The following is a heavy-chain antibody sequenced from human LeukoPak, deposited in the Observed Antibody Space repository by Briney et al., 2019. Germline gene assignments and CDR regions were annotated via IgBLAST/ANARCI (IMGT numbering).Heavy chain of an antibody. D-gene: IGHD3-22*01. J-gene: IGHJ4*02. Sequence: ASVKVSCKASGGTFSSYAISWVRQAPGQGLEWMGRINPNSGGTNYAQKFQGRVTMTRDTSISTAYMELSRLRSDDTAVYYCARDLVLSPQTYYYDSSGYYEDYWGQGTLVTVSS. CDR2: INPNSGGT. CDR1: GGTFSSYA. V-gene: IGHV1-2*06. CDR3: ARDLVLSPQTYYYDSSGYYEDY.